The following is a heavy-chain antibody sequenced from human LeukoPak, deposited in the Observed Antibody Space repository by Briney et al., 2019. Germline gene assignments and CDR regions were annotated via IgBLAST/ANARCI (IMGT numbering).Heavy chain of an antibody. Sequence: GGSLRLSCAASGFTLSSYDMHWVRQAPGKGLEWVSAIGTAGDTYYPGSVKGRFTISRENAKNSLYLQMNSLRAGDTAVYYCARGTTDYYDSSGYQYYFDYWGQGTLVTVSS. CDR1: GFTLSSYD. J-gene: IGHJ4*02. D-gene: IGHD3-22*01. V-gene: IGHV3-13*01. CDR3: ARGTTDYYDSSGYQYYFDY. CDR2: IGTAGDT.